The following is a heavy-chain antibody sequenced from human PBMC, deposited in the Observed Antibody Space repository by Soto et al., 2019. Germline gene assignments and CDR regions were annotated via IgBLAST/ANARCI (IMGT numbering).Heavy chain of an antibody. CDR2: INPNNGGT. CDR1: GYTFTGFY. V-gene: IGHV1-2*02. Sequence: GASVKVSCKASGYTFTGFYMHWVRQAPGQGLEWMGWINPNNGGTNYVQKFQDRVTMTRDTSITTACMELSGLRSDDTAVYYCARDPGPYGDYSYWGQGTLVTVSS. D-gene: IGHD4-17*01. CDR3: ARDPGPYGDYSY. J-gene: IGHJ4*02.